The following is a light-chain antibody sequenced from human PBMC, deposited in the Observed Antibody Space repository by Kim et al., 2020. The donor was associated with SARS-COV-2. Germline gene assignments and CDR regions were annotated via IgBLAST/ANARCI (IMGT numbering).Light chain of an antibody. CDR2: ENS. J-gene: IGLJ2*01. CDR1: SSNIGNNY. CDR3: GTWDNTLSGGL. Sequence: QSVLTQPPSVSAAPGQRVTISCSGSSSNIGNNYVSWYQQLPGAAPKLLIYENSKRPSGIPDRFSGSKSGTSATLGITGLQTGDEAHYYCGTWDNTLSGGLFGGGTKLTVL. V-gene: IGLV1-51*01.